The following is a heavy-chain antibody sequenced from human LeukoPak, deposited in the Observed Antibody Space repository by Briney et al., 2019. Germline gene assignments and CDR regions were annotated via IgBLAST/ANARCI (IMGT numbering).Heavy chain of an antibody. CDR2: IYYSGTT. CDR3: ARASIFGVVRAIDY. J-gene: IGHJ4*02. CDR1: GGSFSSYY. D-gene: IGHD3-3*01. Sequence: PSETLSLTCTVSGGSFSSYYWSWIRQPPGKGLEWIGYIYYSGTTNYNPSLKSRLTISVDTSKNQSSLKLSSVTAADTAIYYCARASIFGVVRAIDYWGQGTLVTASS. V-gene: IGHV4-59*01.